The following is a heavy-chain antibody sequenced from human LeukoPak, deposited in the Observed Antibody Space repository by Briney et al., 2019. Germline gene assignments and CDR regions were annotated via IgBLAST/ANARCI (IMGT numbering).Heavy chain of an antibody. CDR2: IYHSGST. CDR3: ARGRGKYYGSGSYYQGWFDP. Sequence: PQTLSLTCAVSGGSISSGGYSWSWIRQPPGKGLEWIVYIYHSGSTYYNPSLKSRVTISVDRSKNQFSLKLSSVTAADTAVYYCARGRGKYYGSGSYYQGWFDPWGQGTLVTVSS. V-gene: IGHV4-30-2*01. J-gene: IGHJ5*02. D-gene: IGHD3-10*01. CDR1: GGSISSGGYS.